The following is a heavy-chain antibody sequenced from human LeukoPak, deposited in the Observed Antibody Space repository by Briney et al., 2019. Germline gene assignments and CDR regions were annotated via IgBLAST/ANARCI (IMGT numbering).Heavy chain of an antibody. CDR2: IKSDGSST. D-gene: IGHD6-6*01. CDR3: ARDGEYSSSSLRYYYYMDV. Sequence: GGSLRLSCAASGFTFSNYWMHWVRQAPGKGLVWVSRIKSDGSSTTYADSVKGRFTISRDNAKNTLYLQMNSLRAEDTAVYYCARDGEYSSSSLRYYYYMDVWGKGTTVTVSS. CDR1: GFTFSNYW. J-gene: IGHJ6*03. V-gene: IGHV3-74*01.